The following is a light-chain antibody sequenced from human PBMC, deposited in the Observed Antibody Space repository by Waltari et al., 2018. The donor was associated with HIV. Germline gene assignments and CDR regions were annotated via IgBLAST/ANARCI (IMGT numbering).Light chain of an antibody. Sequence: QSMLTQPPSASGTPGQRVTISCSGTRSNIGRNTVNWYQHLPGTAPKLLIYSSNHRPSGVPDRFSGSKSGTSASLAISGLQSEDEADYYCATWDDSLNGRVFGGGTKLTVL. CDR1: RSNIGRNT. CDR3: ATWDDSLNGRV. V-gene: IGLV1-44*01. J-gene: IGLJ3*02. CDR2: SSN.